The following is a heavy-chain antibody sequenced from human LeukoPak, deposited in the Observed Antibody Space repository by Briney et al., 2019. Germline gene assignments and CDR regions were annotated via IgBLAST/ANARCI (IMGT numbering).Heavy chain of an antibody. CDR3: ARHGRYDAFDI. J-gene: IGHJ3*02. CDR2: IYNSGST. Sequence: SETLSLTCSVSGGSISSRSWNWIRQSPGKGPEWIGCIYNSGSTNYNPSLKSRVSISVDTSKNQFSLKLPSVTAADTAVYYCARHGRYDAFDIWGRGTMVTVSS. V-gene: IGHV4-59*08. D-gene: IGHD1-26*01. CDR1: GGSISSRS.